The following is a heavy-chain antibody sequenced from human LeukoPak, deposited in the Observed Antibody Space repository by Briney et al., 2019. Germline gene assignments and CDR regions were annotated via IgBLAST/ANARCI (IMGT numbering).Heavy chain of an antibody. V-gene: IGHV3-7*01. Sequence: PGGSLRLSCVASGFTFSTYWMSWARQAPGKGLQWVAYIKTDGSEINHVDSVKGRFSISRDNAKNSLFLQMDSLRVEDTAVYFCARGSGHSPDLWGQGTLVTVSS. CDR3: ARGSGHSPDL. CDR1: GFTFSTYW. D-gene: IGHD3-3*01. CDR2: IKTDGSEI. J-gene: IGHJ5*02.